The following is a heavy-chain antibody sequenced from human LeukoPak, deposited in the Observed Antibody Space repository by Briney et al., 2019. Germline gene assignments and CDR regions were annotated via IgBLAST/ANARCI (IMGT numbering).Heavy chain of an antibody. D-gene: IGHD3-9*01. V-gene: IGHV3-23*01. CDR3: AKDRDDILTGYYTPCAFDI. Sequence: PGGSLRLSCAASGFTFSSYGMHWVRQAPGKGLEWVSAISGSGGSTYYADSVKGRFTISRDNSKNTLYLQMNSLRAEDTAVYYCAKDRDDILTGYYTPCAFDIWGQGTMVTVSS. CDR1: GFTFSSYG. CDR2: ISGSGGST. J-gene: IGHJ3*02.